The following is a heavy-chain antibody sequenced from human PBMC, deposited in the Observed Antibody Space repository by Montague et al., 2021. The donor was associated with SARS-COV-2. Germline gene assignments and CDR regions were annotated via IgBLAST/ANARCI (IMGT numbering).Heavy chain of an antibody. CDR3: ARAYCGGDCYFYWYFDL. J-gene: IGHJ2*01. CDR1: EDSVSSHIAT. Sequence: CAISEDSVSSHIATWNWIRQSPSRGLEWLGRTYYRSKWYNDYAVSVKSRVIINPDTSNNRISLQLNSVTPEDTAVYYCARAYCGGDCYFYWYFDLWGRGTLVTVSS. CDR2: TYYRSKWYN. D-gene: IGHD2-21*02. V-gene: IGHV6-1*01.